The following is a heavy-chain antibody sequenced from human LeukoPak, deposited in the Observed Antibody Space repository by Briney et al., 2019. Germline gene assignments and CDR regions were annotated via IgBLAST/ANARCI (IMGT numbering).Heavy chain of an antibody. J-gene: IGHJ4*02. V-gene: IGHV3-73*01. CDR1: GFSFSVSS. Sequence: GGSLNLSCTASGFSFSVSSMNWVRQASGKGLEWVGRIRSKANNYATAYAASVKGRFTISRDDSKNTAYLQMNSLKTEDTAVNYFARLFFGRCWGQGTLVTVSS. D-gene: IGHD3-10*01. CDR2: IRSKANNYAT. CDR3: ARLFFGRC.